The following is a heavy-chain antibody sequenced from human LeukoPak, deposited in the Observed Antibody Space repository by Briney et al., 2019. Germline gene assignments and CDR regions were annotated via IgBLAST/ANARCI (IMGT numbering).Heavy chain of an antibody. V-gene: IGHV4-31*03. CDR2: IYYSGST. CDR3: ARDSHYYDRSVFLSLFDY. Sequence: SETLSLTCTVSGGSISSGGYYWSWIRQHPGKGLEWIGYIYYSGSTYYNPSLKSRVTISVDTSKNQFSLKLSSVTAADTAVYYCARDSHYYDRSVFLSLFDYWGQEPLVTVSS. D-gene: IGHD3-22*01. J-gene: IGHJ4*02. CDR1: GGSISSGGYY.